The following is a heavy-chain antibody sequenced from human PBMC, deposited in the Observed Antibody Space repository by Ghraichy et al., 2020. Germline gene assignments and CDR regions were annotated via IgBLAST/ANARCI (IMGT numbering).Heavy chain of an antibody. Sequence: GGSLRLSCAASGFTFSNYAMSWVRQAPGKGLEWVSAISGGGGDTYHADSVKGRFTISRDNSKNTLFLQMNTLRAEDTAVYYCAKGSAIGRPYYFDYWGQGTLVTVSS. D-gene: IGHD1-1*01. CDR3: AKGSAIGRPYYFDY. J-gene: IGHJ4*02. V-gene: IGHV3-23*01. CDR2: ISGGGGDT. CDR1: GFTFSNYA.